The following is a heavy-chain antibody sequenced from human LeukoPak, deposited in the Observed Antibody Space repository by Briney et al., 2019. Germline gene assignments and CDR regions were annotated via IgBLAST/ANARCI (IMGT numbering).Heavy chain of an antibody. V-gene: IGHV1-18*01. CDR2: ISAYNGNT. J-gene: IGHJ4*02. CDR1: GYAFTSYG. CDR3: ARAGYYDSSGPADY. Sequence: GASVKVSCKASGYAFTSYGISWVRQAPGQGLEWMGWISAYNGNTNYAQKLQGRVTMTTDTSTSTAYMELRSVRSDDTAVYYCARAGYYDSSGPADYWGQGTLVIVSS. D-gene: IGHD3-22*01.